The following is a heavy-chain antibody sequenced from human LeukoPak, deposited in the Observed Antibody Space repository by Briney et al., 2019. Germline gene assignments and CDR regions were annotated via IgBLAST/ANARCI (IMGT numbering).Heavy chain of an antibody. J-gene: IGHJ5*02. CDR2: INAGNGNT. CDR1: GYTFTSYA. V-gene: IGHV1-3*01. CDR3: ARSRVVVAATKRNWFDP. Sequence: ASVKVSCKASGYTFTSYAMHWVRQAPGQRLEWMGWINAGNGNTKYSQKFQGRVTMTRNTSISTAYMELSSLRSEDTAVYYCARSRVVVAATKRNWFDPWGQGTLVTVSS. D-gene: IGHD2-15*01.